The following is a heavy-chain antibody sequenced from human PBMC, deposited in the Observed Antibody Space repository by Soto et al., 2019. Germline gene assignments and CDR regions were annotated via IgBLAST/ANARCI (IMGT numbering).Heavy chain of an antibody. CDR2: ILPIFGTT. D-gene: IGHD5-18*01. CDR3: ARNDRFRTAMDLSYLDS. V-gene: IGHV1-69*01. CDR1: GGTFSNYG. Sequence: QVQLVQSGAEVKKPGSSVKVSCKAPGGTFSNYGITWVRQAPGQGLEWMGGILPIFGTTSVAQKVRGRVTITADEPTSTAYMELSSLRSEDTALYYCARNDRFRTAMDLSYLDSWGPGTLVTVSS. J-gene: IGHJ4*02.